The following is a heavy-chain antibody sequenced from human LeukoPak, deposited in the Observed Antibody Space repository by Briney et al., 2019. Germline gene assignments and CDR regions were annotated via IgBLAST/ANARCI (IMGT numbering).Heavy chain of an antibody. J-gene: IGHJ4*02. Sequence: GGSLRLSCAASGFIFNTYSMNWVRQAPGKGLEWLSYITSTSYAMYYADSVKGRFTISRDNARDSLYLQMNSLRAEDTAVYYCARVAPGHDAGRGYFDYWGQGTLVTVSS. CDR3: ARVAPGHDAGRGYFDY. D-gene: IGHD2-21*01. V-gene: IGHV3-48*01. CDR2: ITSTSYAM. CDR1: GFIFNTYS.